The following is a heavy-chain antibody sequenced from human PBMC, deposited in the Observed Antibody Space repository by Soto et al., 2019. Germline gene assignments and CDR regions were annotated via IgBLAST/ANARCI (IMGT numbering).Heavy chain of an antibody. CDR1: GFTFSSYA. Sequence: GGSLRLSCAASGFTFSSYAMSWVRQAPGKGLEWVSAISGSGGSTYYADSVKGRFTISRDNSKNTLYLQMNSLRAEDTAVYYCAKDRNDVATIFPGYYYGMDVWGQGTTVTVSS. V-gene: IGHV3-23*01. J-gene: IGHJ6*02. CDR2: ISGSGGST. CDR3: AKDRNDVATIFPGYYYGMDV. D-gene: IGHD5-12*01.